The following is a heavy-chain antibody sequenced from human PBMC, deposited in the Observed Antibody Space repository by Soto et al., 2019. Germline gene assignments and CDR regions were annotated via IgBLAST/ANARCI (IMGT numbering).Heavy chain of an antibody. J-gene: IGHJ4*02. Sequence: QVQLVESGGGVVQPGRSLRLSCAGSGFSFSSYTMHWVRQAPGKGLEWVALISVASTNKYYADSVKGRFSISRDNSKNTLYLQMDSLRPADTALSYCARDLLRLGELSLIGYFDYWGQGPLVTVSS. CDR2: ISVASTNK. CDR1: GFSFSSYT. V-gene: IGHV3-30-3*01. CDR3: ARDLLRLGELSLIGYFDY. D-gene: IGHD3-16*02.